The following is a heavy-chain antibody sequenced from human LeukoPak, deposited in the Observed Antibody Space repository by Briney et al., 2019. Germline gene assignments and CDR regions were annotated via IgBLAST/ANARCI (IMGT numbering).Heavy chain of an antibody. J-gene: IGHJ4*02. CDR1: GYTFTSYD. Sequence: ASVKVSCRASGYTFTSYDINWVRQATGQGLEWMGWMNPNSGRTGYAQNFQGRITITRNTSISTAYMELSSLRSEDTAVYYCTRETSSRYFDYWGQGTLVTVSS. CDR3: TRETSSRYFDY. CDR2: MNPNSGRT. V-gene: IGHV1-8*01.